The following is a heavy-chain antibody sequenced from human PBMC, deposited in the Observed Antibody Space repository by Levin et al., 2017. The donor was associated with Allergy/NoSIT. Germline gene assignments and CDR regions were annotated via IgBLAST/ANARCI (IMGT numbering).Heavy chain of an antibody. CDR3: ARGTYCSGGSCSFFDY. Sequence: PGESLKISCAVSGFTVSSNYMSWVRQAPGKGLEWVSVTYTGGITYYADSVKGRFTISRDNSENTLYLQMNSLRAEDTAVYYCARGTYCSGGSCSFFDYWGQGTLVTVSS. CDR1: GFTVSSNY. D-gene: IGHD2-15*01. CDR2: TYTGGIT. V-gene: IGHV3-53*01. J-gene: IGHJ4*02.